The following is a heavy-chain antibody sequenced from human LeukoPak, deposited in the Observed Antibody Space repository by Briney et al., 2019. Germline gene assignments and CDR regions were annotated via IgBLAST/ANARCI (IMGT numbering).Heavy chain of an antibody. Sequence: GGSLRLSCAASGFTFTRFWLTWVRQSPGKGLEWVANINPDGTKTTYVDSVEGRFTISRDNAKNSVFLLMTSLRAEDTAMYYCATAPASVDSSWGQGTLVAVSS. J-gene: IGHJ5*02. CDR1: GFTFTRFW. D-gene: IGHD3-3*01. CDR2: INPDGTKT. V-gene: IGHV3-7*01. CDR3: ATAPASVDSS.